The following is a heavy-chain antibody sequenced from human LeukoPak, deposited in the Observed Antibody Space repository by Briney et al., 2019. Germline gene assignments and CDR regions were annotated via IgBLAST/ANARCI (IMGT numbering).Heavy chain of an antibody. V-gene: IGHV3-48*01. CDR2: ISRSSVI. D-gene: IGHD2-21*02. CDR3: TRGQSYCGADCYSD. Sequence: GGSLRLSCAASGFSIRLYVMSWVRQAPGKGLEWVSYISRSSVIYYADSVRGRFTISRDNAKNSLYLQMNSLRAEDTAVYYCTRGQSYCGADCYSDWGQGTLVTVSS. J-gene: IGHJ4*02. CDR1: GFSIRLYV.